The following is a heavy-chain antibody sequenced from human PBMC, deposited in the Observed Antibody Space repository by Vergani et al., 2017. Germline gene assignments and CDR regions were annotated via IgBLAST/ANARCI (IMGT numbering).Heavy chain of an antibody. CDR3: ARLSYDTTPYLQGGYDY. Sequence: EVQLLQSGGGVIQPGGSVRLSCAASGFTFSACPMTWVRQAPGKGPEWVSAISASYPSTYYADSVKGRFTISRDNSKNMLYLQMNSLRAEDTAVYYCARLSYDTTPYLQGGYDYWGQGTLVSVSS. V-gene: IGHV3-23*01. D-gene: IGHD2-15*01. CDR1: GFTFSACP. J-gene: IGHJ4*02. CDR2: ISASYPST.